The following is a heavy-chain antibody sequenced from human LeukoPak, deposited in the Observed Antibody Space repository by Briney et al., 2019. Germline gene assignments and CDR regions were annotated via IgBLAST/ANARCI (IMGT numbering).Heavy chain of an antibody. CDR3: ARDGPAGYGDPLYYYYGMDV. CDR1: DGSNGNGIYY. J-gene: IGHJ6*02. V-gene: IGHV4-61*02. Sequence: SQTLSLTCRLEDGSNGNGIYYGSWIRQNAEKGLEWIGRIYTSGSTNYNPSLKSRVTISVDTSKNQFSLKLSSVTAADTAVYYCARDGPAGYGDPLYYYYGMDVWGQGTTVTVSS. CDR2: IYTSGST. D-gene: IGHD4-17*01.